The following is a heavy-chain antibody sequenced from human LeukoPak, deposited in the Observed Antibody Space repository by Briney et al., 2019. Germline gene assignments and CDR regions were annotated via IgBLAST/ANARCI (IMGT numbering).Heavy chain of an antibody. Sequence: SETLSLTCTVSRGSISSGDYYWSWIRQPPGKGLEWIGYIYYSGSTYYNPSLKSRVTISVDTSKNQFSLKLSSVTAADTAVYYCARAKAVAGPEYGYNWFDPWGQGTLVTVSS. CDR2: IYYSGST. V-gene: IGHV4-30-4*01. D-gene: IGHD6-19*01. J-gene: IGHJ5*02. CDR3: ARAKAVAGPEYGYNWFDP. CDR1: RGSISSGDYY.